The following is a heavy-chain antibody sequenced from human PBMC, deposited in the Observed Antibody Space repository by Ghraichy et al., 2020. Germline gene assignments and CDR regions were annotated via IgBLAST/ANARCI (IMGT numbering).Heavy chain of an antibody. CDR3: ARSITIFGVVIIGGWFDP. CDR1: GFSLSTSGVG. CDR2: IYWNDDK. D-gene: IGHD3-3*01. V-gene: IGHV2-5*01. Sequence: SGPTLVKPTQTLTLTCTFSGFSLSTSGVGVGWIRQPPGKALEWLALIYWNDDKRYSPSLKSRLTITKDTSKNQVVLTMTNMDPVDTATYYCARSITIFGVVIIGGWFDPWGQGTLVTVSS. J-gene: IGHJ5*02.